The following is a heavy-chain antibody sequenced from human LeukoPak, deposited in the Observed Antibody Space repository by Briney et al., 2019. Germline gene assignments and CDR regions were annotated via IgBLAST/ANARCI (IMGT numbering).Heavy chain of an antibody. CDR3: ASSTSYYYGSRSFYGMDV. CDR1: GFTFSSYS. V-gene: IGHV3-21*01. D-gene: IGHD3-10*01. CDR2: ISSSSSYI. Sequence: GGSLRLSCAASGFTFSSYSMNWVRQAPGKGLEWVSSISSSSSYIYYADSVKGRFTISRDNAKNSLYLQMNSLRAEDTAVYYCASSTSYYYGSRSFYGMDVWGKGTTVTASS. J-gene: IGHJ6*04.